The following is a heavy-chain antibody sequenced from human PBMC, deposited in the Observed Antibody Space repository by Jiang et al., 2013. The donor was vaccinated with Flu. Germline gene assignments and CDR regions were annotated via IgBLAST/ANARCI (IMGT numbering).Heavy chain of an antibody. CDR2: INAGNGNT. J-gene: IGHJ6*04. D-gene: IGHD3-22*01. V-gene: IGHV1-3*01. CDR3: ARDRRGSYYYDSSGYPSGMDV. Sequence: WINAGNGNTKYSQKFQGRVTITRDTSASTAYMELSSLRSEDTAVYYCARDRRGSYYYDSSGYPSGMDVWGKGTTVTVSS.